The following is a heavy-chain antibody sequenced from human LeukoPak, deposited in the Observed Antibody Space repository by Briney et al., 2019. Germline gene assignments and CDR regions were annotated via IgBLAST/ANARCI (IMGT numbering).Heavy chain of an antibody. D-gene: IGHD1-14*01. Sequence: SETLSLTCTVSGGSISSSSYYWGWIRQPPGTGLEWIGSIYYSGSTYYNPSLKSRVTISVDTSKNQFSLKLSSVTAADTAVYYCARECRRKGYYYYMDVWGKGTTVTVSS. V-gene: IGHV4-39*07. CDR3: ARECRRKGYYYYMDV. J-gene: IGHJ6*03. CDR1: GGSISSSSYY. CDR2: IYYSGST.